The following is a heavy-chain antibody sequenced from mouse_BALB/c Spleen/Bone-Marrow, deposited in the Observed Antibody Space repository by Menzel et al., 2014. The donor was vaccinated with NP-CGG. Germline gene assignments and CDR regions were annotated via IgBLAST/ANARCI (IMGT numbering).Heavy chain of an antibody. CDR1: GFNIKDTY. Sequence: EVNVVESGAELVKPGASVKLSCIASGFNIKDTYMHWVKQRPEQGLEWIGRIDPANGNTKYDPKFQGKATITADTSSNTAYLQLSCLTSEDTAVYYCARWEYYAMDYWGQGTSVTVSS. V-gene: IGHV14-3*02. D-gene: IGHD4-1*01. CDR3: ARWEYYAMDY. CDR2: IDPANGNT. J-gene: IGHJ4*01.